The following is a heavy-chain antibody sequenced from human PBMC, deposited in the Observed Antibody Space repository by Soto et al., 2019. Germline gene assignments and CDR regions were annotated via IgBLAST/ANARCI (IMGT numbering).Heavy chain of an antibody. CDR1: GFPVSNNY. CDR3: ATYTSLDY. V-gene: IGHV3-53*01. CDR2: IYSGGST. D-gene: IGHD2-2*02. Sequence: LRLSCAASGFPVSNNYMSWVRQAPGKGLEWVSLIYSGGSTFYADSVKGRFTISRDNSKNTLFLQMNSLRAEDTAVYFCATYTSLDYWGQGTLVTVSS. J-gene: IGHJ4*02.